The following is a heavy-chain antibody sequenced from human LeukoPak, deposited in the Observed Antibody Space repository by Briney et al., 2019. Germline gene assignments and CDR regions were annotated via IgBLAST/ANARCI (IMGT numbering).Heavy chain of an antibody. CDR3: ARLEPYYGRVGAFDI. D-gene: IGHD1-26*01. J-gene: IGHJ3*02. CDR1: GGSIRSSSYY. V-gene: IGHV4-39*07. CDR2: IYHSGST. Sequence: SETLSLTCTVSGGSIRSSSYYWGWIRQPPGKGLEWIGSIYHSGSTYYNPSLKSRVTISVDTSKNQFSLKLSSVTAADTAVYYCARLEPYYGRVGAFDIWGQGTMVTVSS.